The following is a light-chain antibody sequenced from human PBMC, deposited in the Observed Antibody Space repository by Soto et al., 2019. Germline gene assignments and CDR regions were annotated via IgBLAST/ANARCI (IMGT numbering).Light chain of an antibody. CDR1: SSDVGGYNY. Sequence: QSALTQPVSVSRSPGQSITISCTGTSSDVGGYNYVSWYQQHPGKAPKLMIYDVSNRPSGVSNRFSGSKSGNTASLTISGLQAEDEADYYCSSYTSSSTGVFGTGTKVTVL. J-gene: IGLJ1*01. CDR3: SSYTSSSTGV. CDR2: DVS. V-gene: IGLV2-14*01.